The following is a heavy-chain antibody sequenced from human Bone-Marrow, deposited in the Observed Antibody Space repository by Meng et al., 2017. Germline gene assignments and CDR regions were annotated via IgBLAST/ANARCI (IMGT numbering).Heavy chain of an antibody. V-gene: IGHV4-30-4*01. J-gene: IGHJ5*02. CDR3: ARDLNAGGILVS. D-gene: IGHD3-16*01. Sequence: QVQLQESGPGLVKPSQTLSLTCTVSVGSISSGDYYWTWIRQPPGKGLEWIGYIYYSGSTYYNPSLNSRLTISVDTSKNQFSLKLSSVTAADTAVYYCARDLNAGGILVSWGQGTLVTVSS. CDR1: VGSISSGDYY. CDR2: IYYSGST.